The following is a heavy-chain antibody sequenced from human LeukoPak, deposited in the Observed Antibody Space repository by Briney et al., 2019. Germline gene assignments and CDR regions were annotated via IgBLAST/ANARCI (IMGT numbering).Heavy chain of an antibody. Sequence: GGSLRLSCAASGFTFTSYWMSWVRQAPGKGLEWVPSIRGGGEKFYADSVKGRFILSRDDSRNTVYLQMNNLRVEDTAVYYCAKANWVSNADAVWWGQGTLVTVSS. CDR3: AKANWVSNADAVW. V-gene: IGHV3-23*01. D-gene: IGHD1-1*01. J-gene: IGHJ4*02. CDR1: GFTFTSYW. CDR2: IRGGGEK.